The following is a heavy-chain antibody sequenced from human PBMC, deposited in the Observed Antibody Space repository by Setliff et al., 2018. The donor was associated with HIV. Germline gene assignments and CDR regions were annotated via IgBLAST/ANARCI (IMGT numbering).Heavy chain of an antibody. CDR1: GASFGGYY. CDR3: ARHRDPPGSRWIFYYYYMDL. V-gene: IGHV4-34*01. J-gene: IGHJ6*03. CDR2: IYQSGST. D-gene: IGHD6-13*01. Sequence: SETLSLTCAVYGASFGGYYWSWIRQTPGKGLEWLASIYQSGSTSYNPSLSSRLTISVDTSKNQVSLRLSSVTAADTGVYYCARHRDPPGSRWIFYYYYMDLWGAGTTVTVSS.